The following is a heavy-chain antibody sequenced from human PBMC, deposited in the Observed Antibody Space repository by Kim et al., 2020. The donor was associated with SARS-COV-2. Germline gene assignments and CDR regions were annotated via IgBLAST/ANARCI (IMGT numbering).Heavy chain of an antibody. D-gene: IGHD6-19*01. J-gene: IGHJ3*02. CDR3: AREAYSSGPYPNAFDI. V-gene: IGHV3-21*01. Sequence: DSVKGRFTITRDNARNSLYLQMDSLRAEDTAVYYCAREAYSSGPYPNAFDIWGHGTVVTVSS.